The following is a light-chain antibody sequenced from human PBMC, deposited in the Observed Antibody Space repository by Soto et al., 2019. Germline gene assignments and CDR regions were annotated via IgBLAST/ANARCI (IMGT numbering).Light chain of an antibody. Sequence: QSVLTQPASVSGSPGQSITISCTGTSSDVGAYDYVSWYQHHPRKAPILILYDVTNRPSGVSYRFSGSKSGNTASLTISGLQTEDEADYYCTSYTPTTPNVFGTGTKVTVL. J-gene: IGLJ1*01. CDR2: DVT. CDR1: SSDVGAYDY. V-gene: IGLV2-14*03. CDR3: TSYTPTTPNV.